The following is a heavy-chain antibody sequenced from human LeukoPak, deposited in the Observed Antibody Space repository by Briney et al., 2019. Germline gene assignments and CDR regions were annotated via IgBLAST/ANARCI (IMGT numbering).Heavy chain of an antibody. CDR3: ARVRFGELYWFDP. V-gene: IGHV1-18*01. Sequence: ASVKVSCKASGHTFTSYGISWVRQAPGQGLEWMGWISAYNGNTNYAQKLQGRVTMTTDTSTSTAYMELRSLRSDYTAVYYCARVRFGELYWFDPWGQGTLVTVSS. CDR2: ISAYNGNT. D-gene: IGHD3-10*01. CDR1: GHTFTSYG. J-gene: IGHJ5*02.